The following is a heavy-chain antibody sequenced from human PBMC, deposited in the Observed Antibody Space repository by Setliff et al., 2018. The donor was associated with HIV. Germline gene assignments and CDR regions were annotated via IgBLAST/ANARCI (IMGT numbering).Heavy chain of an antibody. D-gene: IGHD3-3*01. Sequence: GESLKISCQGSGYTFADYWIGWVRQMPGKGLEWMGVIAPSDSDVRYSPSFQGQVTMSVDKSNSTAFLQWSSLRASDAATYYCARHPLTSFFWVAEYYTDVWGKGTPVTVSS. CDR3: ARHPLTSFFWVAEYYTDV. CDR2: IAPSDSDV. V-gene: IGHV5-51*01. CDR1: GYTFADYW. J-gene: IGHJ6*03.